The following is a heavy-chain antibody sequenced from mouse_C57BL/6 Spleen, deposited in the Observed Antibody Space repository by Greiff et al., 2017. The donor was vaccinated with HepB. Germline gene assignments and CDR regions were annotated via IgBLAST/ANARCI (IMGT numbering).Heavy chain of an antibody. V-gene: IGHV6-6*01. CDR2: IRNKANNHAT. CDR3: TRGTGPIFDY. CDR1: GFTFSDAW. D-gene: IGHD3-3*01. J-gene: IGHJ2*01. Sequence: EVQRVESGGGLVQPGGSMKLSCAASGFTFSDAWMDWVRQSPEKGLEWVAEIRNKANNHATYYAESVKGRFTISRDDSKSSVYLQMNSLRAEDTGIYYCTRGTGPIFDYWGQGTTLTVSS.